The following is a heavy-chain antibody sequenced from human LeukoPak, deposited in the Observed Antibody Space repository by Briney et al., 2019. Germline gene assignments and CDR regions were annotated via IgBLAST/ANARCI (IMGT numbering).Heavy chain of an antibody. CDR1: GYSISSGYY. CDR3: ARDLGSSKYFQH. V-gene: IGHV4-38-2*02. Sequence: SETLSLTCTVSGYSISSGYYWGWIRQPPGKGLEWIGSISHSGTTYYNPSLKSRVTISVDTSKSQFSLKVSSVTAADTAVYYCARDLGSSKYFQHWGQGTLVTVSS. CDR2: ISHSGTT. D-gene: IGHD6-13*01. J-gene: IGHJ1*01.